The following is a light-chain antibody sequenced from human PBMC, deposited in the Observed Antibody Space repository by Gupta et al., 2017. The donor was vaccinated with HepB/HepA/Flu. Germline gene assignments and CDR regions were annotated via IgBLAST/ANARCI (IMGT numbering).Light chain of an antibody. V-gene: IGLV3-27*01. Sequence: SYELTQPSSVSVSPGQTARIPCSGDVLKKKYARWFQQKPGQAPVLVIYKDSERPSGIPERFSGSSSGTTVTLTISGAQVEDEADYYCYSAADNNHWVFGGGTKLTVL. CDR1: VLKKKY. J-gene: IGLJ3*02. CDR3: YSAADNNHWV. CDR2: KDS.